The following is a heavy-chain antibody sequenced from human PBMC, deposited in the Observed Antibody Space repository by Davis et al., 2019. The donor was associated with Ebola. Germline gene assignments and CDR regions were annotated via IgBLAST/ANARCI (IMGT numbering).Heavy chain of an antibody. J-gene: IGHJ4*02. CDR3: AEGGTNNFLGAN. CDR1: GFTFSNTD. V-gene: IGHV3-23*01. Sequence: PGGSLRLSCEASGFTFSNTDMNWVRQAPGGGLEWVSGISASGADIKYADSVRGRFSISRDDSKNTLYLQMDSLRAEDTAVFYCAEGGTNNFLGANWGQGTLVTVSS. CDR2: ISASGADI. D-gene: IGHD2-8*01.